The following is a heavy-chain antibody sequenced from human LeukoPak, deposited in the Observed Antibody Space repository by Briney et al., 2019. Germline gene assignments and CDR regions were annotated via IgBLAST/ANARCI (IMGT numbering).Heavy chain of an antibody. CDR1: GFTFSRYW. J-gene: IGHJ4*02. CDR2: IKQDGSEK. Sequence: PGGSLRLSCAASGFTFSRYWMSWVRQAPGKGPEWVANIKQDGSEKYYVDSVKGRFTISRDNAKNSLYLQMNSLRAEDTAVYYCARSAGSSSWYEGYYFDYWGQGTLVTVSS. D-gene: IGHD6-13*01. CDR3: ARSAGSSSWYEGYYFDY. V-gene: IGHV3-7*01.